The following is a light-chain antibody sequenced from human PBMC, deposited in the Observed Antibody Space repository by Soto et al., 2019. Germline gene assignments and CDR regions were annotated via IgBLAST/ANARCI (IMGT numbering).Light chain of an antibody. V-gene: IGLV1-51*01. CDR3: GSWDSSLSAYV. CDR1: SSNIGGNS. Sequence: QSVMTQPRSVSAAPGQKVTISCSGSSSNIGGNSVSWYQQLPGTAPKLLIYDDDKRPSGIPDRFAGSKSGTSATLGITGFQTGDEADYYCGSWDSSLSAYVFATGTKLTVL. CDR2: DDD. J-gene: IGLJ1*01.